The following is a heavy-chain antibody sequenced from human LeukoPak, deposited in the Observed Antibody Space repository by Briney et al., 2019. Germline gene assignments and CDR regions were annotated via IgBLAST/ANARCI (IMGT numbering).Heavy chain of an antibody. J-gene: IGHJ4*02. V-gene: IGHV3-23*01. Sequence: GGSLRLSCAASGLTFSTFPMTWVRQAPGKGLEWVSAISASGGDTYYADSVKGRFTISRDNSKNTLYLQMNSLRAGDTAVYYCAKDRGYWGQGTLVTVSS. CDR2: ISASGGDT. CDR3: AKDRGY. CDR1: GLTFSTFP.